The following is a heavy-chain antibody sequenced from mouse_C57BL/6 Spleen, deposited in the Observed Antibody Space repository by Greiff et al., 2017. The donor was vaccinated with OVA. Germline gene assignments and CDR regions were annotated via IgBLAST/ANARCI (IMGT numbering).Heavy chain of an antibody. D-gene: IGHD2-12*01. CDR2: INPSNGGT. V-gene: IGHV1-53*01. J-gene: IGHJ1*03. CDR3: ARGSYGYWYFDV. Sequence: QVQLKESGTELVKPGASVKLSCKASGYTFTSYWMHWVKQRPGQGLEWIGNINPSNGGTNYNEKFKSKATLTVDKSSSTAYMQLSSLTSEDSAVYYCARGSYGYWYFDVWGTGTTVTVSS. CDR1: GYTFTSYW.